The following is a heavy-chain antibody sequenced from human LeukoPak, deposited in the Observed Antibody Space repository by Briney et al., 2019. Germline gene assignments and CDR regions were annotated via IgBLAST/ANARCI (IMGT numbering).Heavy chain of an antibody. Sequence: ASVTVSCKASGYTFTNYGMNWVRQAPGQGLEWMGWINTNTGNPTYAQGLTGRFVFSLDTSVSTAYLQISSLKAEDTAVYYCARVEMDYDFWSGYPDYWGQGTLVTVSS. D-gene: IGHD3-3*01. V-gene: IGHV7-4-1*02. J-gene: IGHJ4*02. CDR2: INTNTGNP. CDR3: ARVEMDYDFWSGYPDY. CDR1: GYTFTNYG.